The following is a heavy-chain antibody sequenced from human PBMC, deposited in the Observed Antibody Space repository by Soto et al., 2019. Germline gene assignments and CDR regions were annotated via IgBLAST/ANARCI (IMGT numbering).Heavy chain of an antibody. Sequence: QVQLVQSGAEVKKPGASVRVSCKSSGYTFTNYGISWVRQAPGQVLEWMGWVGPYNGNTDHAQNFQGRVTMTTDTSTNTAYMELGSLRSDDTALYYCARCYCSLGSCYTCWHFDLWGRGTLVTVSS. V-gene: IGHV1-18*04. CDR2: VGPYNGNT. CDR3: ARCYCSLGSCYTCWHFDL. J-gene: IGHJ2*01. CDR1: GYTFTNYG. D-gene: IGHD2-15*01.